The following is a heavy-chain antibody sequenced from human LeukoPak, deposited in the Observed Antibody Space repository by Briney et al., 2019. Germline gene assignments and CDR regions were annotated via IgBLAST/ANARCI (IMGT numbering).Heavy chain of an antibody. J-gene: IGHJ3*02. CDR2: IIPIFGTA. D-gene: IGHD3-22*01. CDR3: ARDRENYYDSYDAFDI. Sequence: SVTVSCTASGGTFSSYAISWVRQAPGQGLEWMGGIIPIFGTANYAQKFQGRVTITADESTSTAYMELSSLRSEDTAVYYCARDRENYYDSYDAFDIWGQGTMVTVSS. V-gene: IGHV1-69*13. CDR1: GGTFSSYA.